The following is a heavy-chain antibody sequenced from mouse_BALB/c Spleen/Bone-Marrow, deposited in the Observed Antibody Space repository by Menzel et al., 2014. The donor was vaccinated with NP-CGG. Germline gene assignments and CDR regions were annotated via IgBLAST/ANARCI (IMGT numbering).Heavy chain of an antibody. D-gene: IGHD2-14*01. CDR2: ISDGGTYT. J-gene: IGHJ3*01. Sequence: EVKLVESGGGLVKPGGSLKLSCAASGFTFSDYYIYWVRQTPEKRLEWVATISDGGTYTYYPDTVKGRFTISRDSAKNNLYLQMNGLKSEDTAMYYCVRDGDYRYACFTYWGQGTLVTVSA. CDR1: GFTFSDYY. CDR3: VRDGDYRYACFTY. V-gene: IGHV5-4*02.